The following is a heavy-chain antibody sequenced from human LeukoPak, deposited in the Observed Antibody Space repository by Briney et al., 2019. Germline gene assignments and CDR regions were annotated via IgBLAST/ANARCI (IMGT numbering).Heavy chain of an antibody. CDR2: IYYSGST. D-gene: IGHD2-2*01. J-gene: IGHJ4*02. Sequence: PSETLSLTCTVSGGSLSSSSYYWGWIRQPPGKGLEWIGSIYYSGSTYYNPPLKSRVTISVDTSKNQFSLKLSSVTAADTAVYYCARLGGGEYHHSPKIDYWGQGTLVTVSS. CDR1: GGSLSSSSYY. V-gene: IGHV4-39*01. CDR3: ARLGGGEYHHSPKIDY.